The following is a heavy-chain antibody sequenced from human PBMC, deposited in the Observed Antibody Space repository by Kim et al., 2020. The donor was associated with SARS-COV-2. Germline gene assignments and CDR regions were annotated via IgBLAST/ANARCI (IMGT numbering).Heavy chain of an antibody. D-gene: IGHD4-17*01. CDR3: ARSGDYGDYGGY. CDR1: GYAFISYN. V-gene: IGHV1-18*04. Sequence: ASVKVSCKASGYAFISYNINWVRQAPGQWLEWMGWISAYNGHTNYAQKFQGRLTITTDTSTTTAYMELRSLRSDDTAEYYCARSGDYGDYGGYWGQGTLVTVSS. CDR2: ISAYNGHT. J-gene: IGHJ4*02.